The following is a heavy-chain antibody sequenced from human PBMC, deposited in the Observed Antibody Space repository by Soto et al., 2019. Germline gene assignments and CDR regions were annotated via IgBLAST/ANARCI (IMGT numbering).Heavy chain of an antibody. CDR1: GFTFSSYG. J-gene: IGHJ4*02. V-gene: IGHV3-33*01. Sequence: QVQLVESGGGVAQPEKSLRLSCTASGFTFSSYGMHWVRQVPGKGLEWVALIWYDGSKNYYADSVKGRFTISRDNSKKTLFLQMDSLSAEDTAVYHCARDGYCSGGSCYRLLSCDYWGQGTLVTVSA. CDR2: IWYDGSKN. D-gene: IGHD2-15*01. CDR3: ARDGYCSGGSCYRLLSCDY.